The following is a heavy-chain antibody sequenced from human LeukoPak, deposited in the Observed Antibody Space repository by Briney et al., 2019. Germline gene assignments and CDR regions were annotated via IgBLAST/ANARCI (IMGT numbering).Heavy chain of an antibody. CDR3: ARDRGIVGARGPFDP. V-gene: IGHV1-69*13. J-gene: IGHJ5*02. CDR1: GGTFSSYA. D-gene: IGHD1-26*01. CDR2: IIPIFGTA. Sequence: ASVKVSCKASGGTFSSYAISWVRQAPGQGLEWMGGIIPIFGTANYAQKFQGRVTITADESTSTAYMELGSLRSEDTAVYYCARDRGIVGARGPFDPWGQGTLVTVSS.